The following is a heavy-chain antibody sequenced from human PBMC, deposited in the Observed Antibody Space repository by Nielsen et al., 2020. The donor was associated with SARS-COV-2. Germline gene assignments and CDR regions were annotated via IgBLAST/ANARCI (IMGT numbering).Heavy chain of an antibody. CDR1: GGSISSYY. CDR3: ARDHGYNYAYGHYYYGMDV. D-gene: IGHD5-24*01. J-gene: IGHJ6*02. V-gene: IGHV4-59*01. CDR2: ISNTGST. Sequence: SETLSLTCTVSGGSISSYYWSWIRQPPGKGLEWIGYISNTGSTNYNPSLQSRVTTSVDTSKNQFSLKLSSVTAADTAVYYCARDHGYNYAYGHYYYGMDVWGQGTTVTVSS.